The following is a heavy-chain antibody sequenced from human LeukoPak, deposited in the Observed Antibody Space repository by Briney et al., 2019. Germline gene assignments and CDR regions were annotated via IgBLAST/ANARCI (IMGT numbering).Heavy chain of an antibody. CDR2: VFTSGIISGNT. CDR3: ARDRYYYDSSSYYSAFDT. V-gene: IGHV4-4*07. Sequence: PSETLSLTCTVSGGSISSYYWSWIRQPPGKGLEWIGRVFTSGIISGNTNYNPSLKSRVTMSVDTSNNQFSLELRSVTAADTAVYYCARDRYYYDSSSYYSAFDTWGQGTMVTVSS. J-gene: IGHJ3*02. CDR1: GGSISSYY. D-gene: IGHD3-22*01.